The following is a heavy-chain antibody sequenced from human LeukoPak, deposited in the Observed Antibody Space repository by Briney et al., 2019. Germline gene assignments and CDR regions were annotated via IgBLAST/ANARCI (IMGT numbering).Heavy chain of an antibody. J-gene: IGHJ4*02. CDR2: FHNSGTS. V-gene: IGHV4-59*01. D-gene: IGHD3-16*01. CDR3: TRGARWLIDY. Sequence: SETLSLTCTVSDDSISDYYRGWTRQPPGKGLEWIGYFHNSGTSTYNPSLKSRVTISADTSKNQFSLKLNSLTTADTAVYYCTRGARWLIDYWGQGILVTVSS. CDR1: DDSISDYY.